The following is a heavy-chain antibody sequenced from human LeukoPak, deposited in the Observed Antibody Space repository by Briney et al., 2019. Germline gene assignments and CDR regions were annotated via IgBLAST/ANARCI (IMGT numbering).Heavy chain of an antibody. V-gene: IGHV3-33*01. CDR3: AREGPRGNSQFDY. J-gene: IGHJ4*02. D-gene: IGHD2/OR15-2a*01. Sequence: GGSLRLSCAASGFTFSSYGMHWVRQAPGKGLEWVALIWYDGSNKYYTDSVKGRLTISRDNPKNTLYLQMNSLRVEDTAIYYCAREGPRGNSQFDYWGQGTLVTVSS. CDR1: GFTFSSYG. CDR2: IWYDGSNK.